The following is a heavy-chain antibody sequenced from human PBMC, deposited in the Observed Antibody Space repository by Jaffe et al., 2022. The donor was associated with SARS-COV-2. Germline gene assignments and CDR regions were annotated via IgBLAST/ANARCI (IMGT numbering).Heavy chain of an antibody. J-gene: IGHJ5*02. V-gene: IGHV4-39*01. CDR2: LHRGGKT. CDR1: GGSLSTNSDY. D-gene: IGHD3-3*01. CDR3: ARSITIFGVAGTWFDP. Sequence: QLQLLDSGPGLVKPSETLSLTCSVSGGSLSTNSDYWGWVRQAPGKGLEWIGSLHRGGKTYYSPSLKGRVTISVDTSKNQFSLNLSAVTAADTAVYYCARSITIFGVAGTWFDPWGQGTLVTVSS.